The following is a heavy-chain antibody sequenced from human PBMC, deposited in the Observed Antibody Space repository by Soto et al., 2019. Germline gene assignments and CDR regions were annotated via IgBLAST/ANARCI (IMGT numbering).Heavy chain of an antibody. CDR1: GYSFTSYW. Sequence: GESLKISCKCSGYSFTSYWISWVRQMPGKGLEWVGRMDPSDSYTNYSPSFQGHVTISADKSISTAYLQWSSLKASDTAMYYCSRQVGCSITSCPVYYYYGMDVWCQATAVNVCS. CDR2: MDPSDSYT. J-gene: IGHJ6*02. CDR3: SRQVGCSITSCPVYYYYGMDV. D-gene: IGHD2-2*01. V-gene: IGHV5-10-1*01.